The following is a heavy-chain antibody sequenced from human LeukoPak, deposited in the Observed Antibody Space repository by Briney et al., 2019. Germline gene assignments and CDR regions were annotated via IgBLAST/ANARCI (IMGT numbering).Heavy chain of an antibody. V-gene: IGHV1-8*03. CDR2: MNPNGGNT. CDR1: GYTFTSYD. Sequence: GASVKVSCKASGYTFTSYDINWVRQATGQGLEWMGWMNPNGGNTGYAQKFQGRVTITRNTSISTAYMELSSLRSEDTAVYYCARAPLWFGELLDYWGQGTLVTASS. D-gene: IGHD3-10*01. CDR3: ARAPLWFGELLDY. J-gene: IGHJ4*02.